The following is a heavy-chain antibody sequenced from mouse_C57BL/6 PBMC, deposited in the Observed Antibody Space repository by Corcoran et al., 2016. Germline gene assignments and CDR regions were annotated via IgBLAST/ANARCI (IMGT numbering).Heavy chain of an antibody. V-gene: IGHV9-3*01. CDR1: GYTFTTYG. CDR3: AVTGYLDY. D-gene: IGHD2-1*01. Sequence: QIQLVQSGPELKKPGETVKISCKASGYTFTTYGMSWVKQAPGKGLKWMGWINTYSGVPTYADDFKGRFAFSLETSASTAYLQINNLKNEDTATYCCAVTGYLDYWGQGTTLTVSS. J-gene: IGHJ2*01. CDR2: INTYSGVP.